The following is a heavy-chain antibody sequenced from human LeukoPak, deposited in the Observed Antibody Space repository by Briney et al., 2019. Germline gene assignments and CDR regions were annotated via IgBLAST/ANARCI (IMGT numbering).Heavy chain of an antibody. Sequence: GGSLRLSCAASGFDLHTYEMNWVRQAPGKGLEWIADITISGHTKNYADSVKGRFTISRDSARTSLHLQMNSLRVEDTGVYFCARGDPHADLWGQGTLVTVSS. V-gene: IGHV3-48*03. CDR2: ITISGHTK. J-gene: IGHJ5*02. CDR1: GFDLHTYE. CDR3: ARGDPHADL.